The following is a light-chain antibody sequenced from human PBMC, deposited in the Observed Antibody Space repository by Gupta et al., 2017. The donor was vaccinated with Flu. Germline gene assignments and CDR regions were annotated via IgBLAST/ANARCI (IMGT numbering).Light chain of an antibody. J-gene: IGLJ2*01. V-gene: IGLV1-44*01. CDR2: INN. CDR3: AAWDDSRNGVV. CDR1: SSNIGSNT. Sequence: QSVLPQPPSASGTPGQRVTISCSGSSSNIGSNTVNWYQQLPETAPNLLIYINNQRPSGVPDRFSGSKYGTSASLAISGLQAEDEADDYCAAWDDSRNGVVFGGGTKLTVL.